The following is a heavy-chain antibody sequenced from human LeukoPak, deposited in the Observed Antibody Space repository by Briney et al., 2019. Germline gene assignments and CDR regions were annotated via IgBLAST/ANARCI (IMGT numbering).Heavy chain of an antibody. J-gene: IGHJ4*02. D-gene: IGHD3-16*02. V-gene: IGHV3-7*01. CDR2: IKQDGSEK. Sequence: GGSLRLSCAASGFTFSSYWMSWVRQAPGKGLEWVANIKQDGSEKYYVDSVKGRFTISRDNAKNSLYLQMNSLRAEDTAVYYCAREFAYDYVWGSYRSGGYSDYWGQGTLVTVSS. CDR1: GFTFSSYW. CDR3: AREFAYDYVWGSYRSGGYSDY.